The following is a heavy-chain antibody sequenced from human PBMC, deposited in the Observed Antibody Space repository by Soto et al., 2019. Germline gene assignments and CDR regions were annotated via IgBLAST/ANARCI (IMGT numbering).Heavy chain of an antibody. J-gene: IGHJ4*02. CDR1: GFMFSDYS. V-gene: IGHV3-21*01. CDR3: ATDGGDS. D-gene: IGHD3-16*01. Sequence: EVQLVESGGGLVKPGGSLRLSCAASGFMFSDYSMTWVRQAPGKGLEWVSSISSGSVYMYYSVSVRGRFTISRDNAKKSLYLQMNRLTVDDTAVYFCATDGGDSWGQGTLVTVSS. CDR2: ISSGSVYM.